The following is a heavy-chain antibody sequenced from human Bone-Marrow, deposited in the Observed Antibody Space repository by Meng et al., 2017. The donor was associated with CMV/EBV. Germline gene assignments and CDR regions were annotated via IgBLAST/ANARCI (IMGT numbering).Heavy chain of an antibody. CDR1: GFTFSSYA. Sequence: TCAASGFTFSSYAISWVRQAPGQGLEWMGGIIPIFGTANYAQKFQGRVTITTDESTSTAYMELSSLRSEDTAVYYSARDGDYDSHFGMDVWGQGTTVTVSS. J-gene: IGHJ6*02. V-gene: IGHV1-69*05. CDR3: ARDGDYDSHFGMDV. D-gene: IGHD3-3*01. CDR2: IIPIFGTA.